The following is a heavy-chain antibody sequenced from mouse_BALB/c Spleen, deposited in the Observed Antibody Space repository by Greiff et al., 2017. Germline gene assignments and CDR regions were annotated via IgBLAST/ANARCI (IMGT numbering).Heavy chain of an antibody. V-gene: IGHV1-18*01. CDR1: GYTFTDYN. CDR3: AREGAFNPFAY. D-gene: IGHD6-1*01. Sequence: EVQLQQSGPELVKPGASVKIPCKASGYTFTDYNMDWVKQSHGKSLEWIGDISPNNGGTIYNQKFKGKATLTVDKSSSTAYMELRSLTSEDTAVYYCAREGAFNPFAYWGQGTLVTVSA. CDR2: ISPNNGGT. J-gene: IGHJ3*01.